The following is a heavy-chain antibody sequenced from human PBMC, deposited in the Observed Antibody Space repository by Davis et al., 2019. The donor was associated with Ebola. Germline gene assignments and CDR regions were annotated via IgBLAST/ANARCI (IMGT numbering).Heavy chain of an antibody. Sequence: MPSETLSLTCAVYGGSFSGYYWSWIRQPPGKGLEWIGEINHSGSTYYNPSLKSRVTISVDKSKNQFSLKLSSVTAADTAVYYCAKGTAMVDWGQGTLVTVSS. D-gene: IGHD5-18*01. V-gene: IGHV4-34*01. CDR3: AKGTAMVD. J-gene: IGHJ4*02. CDR2: INHSGST. CDR1: GGSFSGYY.